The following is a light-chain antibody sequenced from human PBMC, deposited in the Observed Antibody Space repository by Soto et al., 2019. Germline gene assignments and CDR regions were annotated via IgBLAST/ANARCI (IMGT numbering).Light chain of an antibody. J-gene: IGKJ4*01. CDR3: QQYSNWPLT. V-gene: IGKV3-15*01. CDR1: QSVSSN. CDR2: GGS. Sequence: EIVMTQSPATLSASPGEGATLSCRASQSVSSNLAWYQQKPGQAPRLLIFGGSTRATGIPARFSGSGSGAEFSLTISALQSEDFAIYYCQQYSNWPLTFGGGTKVGIK.